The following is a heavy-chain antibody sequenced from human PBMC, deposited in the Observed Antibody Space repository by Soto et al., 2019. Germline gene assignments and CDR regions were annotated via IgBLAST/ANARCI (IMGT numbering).Heavy chain of an antibody. Sequence: ETLSLTCAVSGGSISSGGYSWSWIRQPPGRGLEWIGYIYYSGSTNYTPSLKSRVTISVDTSKNQFSLKLSSVTAADTAVYYCARRYGYSFDYWGQGTLVTVSS. D-gene: IGHD1-1*01. CDR2: IYYSGST. J-gene: IGHJ4*02. CDR3: ARRYGYSFDY. CDR1: GGSISSGGYS. V-gene: IGHV4-61*08.